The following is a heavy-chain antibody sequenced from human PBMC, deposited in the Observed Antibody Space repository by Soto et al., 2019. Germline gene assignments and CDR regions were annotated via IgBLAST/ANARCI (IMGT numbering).Heavy chain of an antibody. D-gene: IGHD3-22*01. V-gene: IGHV3-15*07. Sequence: GGSLRLSCAASGFTFSNAWMNWVRQAPGKGLEWVGRIKSKTDGGTTDYAAPVKGRFTISRDDSKNTLYLQMNSLKTEDTAVYYCTSLNTKYYYDSSGYYDFDYFDYWGQGTLVTVSS. J-gene: IGHJ4*02. CDR3: TSLNTKYYYDSSGYYDFDYFDY. CDR2: IKSKTDGGTT. CDR1: GFTFSNAW.